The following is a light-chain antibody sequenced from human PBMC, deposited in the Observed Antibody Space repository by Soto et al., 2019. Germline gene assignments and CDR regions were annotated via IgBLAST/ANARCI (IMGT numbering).Light chain of an antibody. CDR1: QSISSY. Sequence: DIQMTQSPSSLSASVGDRVTITCRASQSISSYLNWYQQNPGKAPKLLIYAASSLQSGVPSRFSGSESGTDFTLPISSLQPEDFATYYCQQSYSTPFTFGPGTKVDIK. J-gene: IGKJ3*01. CDR3: QQSYSTPFT. CDR2: AAS. V-gene: IGKV1-39*01.